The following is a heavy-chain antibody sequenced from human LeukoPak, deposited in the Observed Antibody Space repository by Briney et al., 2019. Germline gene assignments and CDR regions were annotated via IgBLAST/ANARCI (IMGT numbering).Heavy chain of an antibody. CDR1: GFTFSSYS. D-gene: IGHD5-18*01. CDR2: ISSSSSTI. J-gene: IGHJ4*02. V-gene: IGHV3-48*01. Sequence: PGGSLRLSCAAFGFTFSSYSMNWVRQAPGKGLEWVSYISSSSSTIYYADSVKGRFTISRDNSKNTLYLQMNSLRAEDTAVYYCARGQGYGLLNALDYWGQGTLVTVSS. CDR3: ARGQGYGLLNALDY.